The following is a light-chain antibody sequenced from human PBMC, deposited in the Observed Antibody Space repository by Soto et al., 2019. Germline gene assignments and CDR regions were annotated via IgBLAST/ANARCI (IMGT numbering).Light chain of an antibody. J-gene: IGKJ3*01. Sequence: DIQMTQSPSSLSASVGDRVTITCRASQGIRHDLGWYQQKPGKAPKRLIYAASSLQSGVPSRFSGSETGTEVTLTISSLQPEYFATYYCLQHNSYPFTFGPGTKVDIK. CDR1: QGIRHD. CDR2: AAS. CDR3: LQHNSYPFT. V-gene: IGKV1-17*01.